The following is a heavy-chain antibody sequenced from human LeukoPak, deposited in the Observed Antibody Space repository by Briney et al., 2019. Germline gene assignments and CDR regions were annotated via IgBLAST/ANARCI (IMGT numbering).Heavy chain of an antibody. CDR2: ISSSGSTI. CDR1: GFTFSSYE. CDR3: ARARLLYSSGWHLGY. Sequence: PGGSLRLSCAASGFTFSSYEMNWVRQAPGKGLEWVSYISSSGSTIYYADSVKGRFTISRDNAKNSLYLQMNSLRAEDTAVYYCARARLLYSSGWHLGYWGQGTLVTVSS. J-gene: IGHJ4*02. V-gene: IGHV3-48*03. D-gene: IGHD6-19*01.